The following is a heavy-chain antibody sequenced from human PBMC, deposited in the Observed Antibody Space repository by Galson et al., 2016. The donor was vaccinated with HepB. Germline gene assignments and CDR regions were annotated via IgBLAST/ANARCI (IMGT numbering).Heavy chain of an antibody. CDR1: GYTFSTYW. D-gene: IGHD4-17*01. CDR2: IYPGDSDT. V-gene: IGHV5-51*01. J-gene: IGHJ5*02. Sequence: KSGESLRISCQGSGYTFSTYWIAWVRQMPGRGLEWMGSIYPGDSDTRYSPSFQGLVTISADKSITTAYLQWRNLRASDTAIYYCATSPNHYGDYMGWFDPWGPGTRVIVSS. CDR3: ATSPNHYGDYMGWFDP.